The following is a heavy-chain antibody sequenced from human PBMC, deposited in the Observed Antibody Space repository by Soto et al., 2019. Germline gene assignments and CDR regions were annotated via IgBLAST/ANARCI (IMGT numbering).Heavy chain of an antibody. CDR2: IYSGGST. D-gene: IGHD3-22*01. J-gene: IGHJ6*02. Sequence: EVQLVESGGGLVQPGGSLRLSCAASGFTVSSNYMSWVRQAPGKGLEWVSVIYSGGSTYYADSVKGRFTISRDNSKNTLYLQMNSLRAEDTAVYYCARWDYYDSSGYWDYYYYYGMDVWGQGTTVTVSS. CDR1: GFTVSSNY. V-gene: IGHV3-66*01. CDR3: ARWDYYDSSGYWDYYYYYGMDV.